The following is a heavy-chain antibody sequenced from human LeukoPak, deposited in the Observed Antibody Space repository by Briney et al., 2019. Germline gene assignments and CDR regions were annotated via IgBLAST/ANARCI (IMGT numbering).Heavy chain of an antibody. D-gene: IGHD3-16*01. CDR3: AIELPRIGGQADASDI. J-gene: IGHJ3*02. CDR1: GFTSSGDW. Sequence: PGGSLRLSCAVSGFTSSGDWMHWVRQAPGKGLVWVSRSKDVGGSTSYADSVKGRFTISRDNAKNTRYLQMNRLRAEDTAVYYCAIELPRIGGQADASDIWGQGTMVTVS. V-gene: IGHV3-74*01. CDR2: SKDVGGST.